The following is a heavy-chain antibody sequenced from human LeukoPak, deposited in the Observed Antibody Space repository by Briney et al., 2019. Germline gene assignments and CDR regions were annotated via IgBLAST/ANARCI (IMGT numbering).Heavy chain of an antibody. V-gene: IGHV3-30*18. D-gene: IGHD3-16*02. CDR2: ISYDGSNK. J-gene: IGHJ4*02. Sequence: GGSLRLSCAASGFGFSSYAMHWVRQAPGKGLEWVAVISYDGSNKYYADSVKGRFTISRDNSKNTLYLQMNSLRAEDTAVYYCAKDLLYSDVWGSYRPNPLDYWGQGTLVTVSS. CDR1: GFGFSSYA. CDR3: AKDLLYSDVWGSYRPNPLDY.